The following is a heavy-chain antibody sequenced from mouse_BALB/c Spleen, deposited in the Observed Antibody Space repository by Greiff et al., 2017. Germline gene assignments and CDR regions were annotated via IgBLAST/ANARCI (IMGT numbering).Heavy chain of an antibody. CDR3: ATGGGYRCSWLAY. J-gene: IGHJ3*01. V-gene: IGHV1-69*02. CDR2: IDPSDSYT. D-gene: IGHD2-14*01. Sequence: QVQLQQPGAELVKPGASVKLSCKASGYTFTRYWMHWVKQRPGQGLEWIGEIDPSDSYTNYNQKFKGKATLTVDKSSSTAYMQLSSLTSEDSAVYYCATGGGYRCSWLAYGGQGTLVTVSA. CDR1: GYTFTRYW.